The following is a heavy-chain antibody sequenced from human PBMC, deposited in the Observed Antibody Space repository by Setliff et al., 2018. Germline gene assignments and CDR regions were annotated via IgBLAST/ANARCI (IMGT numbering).Heavy chain of an antibody. Sequence: GSLRLSCAASGFPFSNAWMTWVRQAPGKGLEWVSSISSSSSTIYYADSVKGRFTISRDDAKNSLDLQMDSLRGEDTAVYYCVRDRWKVMVNKGDDAFDLWGQGTMVTVSS. D-gene: IGHD5-18*01. CDR3: VRDRWKVMVNKGDDAFDL. J-gene: IGHJ3*01. V-gene: IGHV3-48*04. CDR1: GFPFSNAW. CDR2: ISSSSSTI.